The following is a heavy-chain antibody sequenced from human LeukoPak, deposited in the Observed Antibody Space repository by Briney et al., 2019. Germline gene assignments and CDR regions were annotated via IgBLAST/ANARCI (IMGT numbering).Heavy chain of an antibody. CDR3: TSIYYYDSSGPGGRIEQFDY. J-gene: IGHJ4*02. Sequence: GGSLRLSCAASGFTFSGSAMHWVRQASGKGLEWVGRIRSKANSYATAYAASVKGGFTISRDDSKDTAYLQMNSLKTEDTAVYYCTSIYYYDSSGPGGRIEQFDYWGQGTLVTVSS. CDR2: IRSKANSYAT. V-gene: IGHV3-73*01. D-gene: IGHD3-22*01. CDR1: GFTFSGSA.